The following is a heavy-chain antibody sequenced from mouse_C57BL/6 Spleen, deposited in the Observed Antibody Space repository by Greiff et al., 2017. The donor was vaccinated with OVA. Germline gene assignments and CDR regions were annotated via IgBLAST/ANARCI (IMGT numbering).Heavy chain of an antibody. J-gene: IGHJ3*01. D-gene: IGHD2-4*01. CDR3: AREGGLRRGFAY. CDR1: GYTFTSYW. V-gene: IGHV1-50*01. CDR2: IDPSDSYT. Sequence: QVQLQQPGAELVKPGASVKLSCKASGYTFTSYWMQWVKQRPGQGLEWIGEIDPSDSYTNYTQKFKGKATLTVDTSSSTAYMQLSSLTAEDSAVYYGAREGGLRRGFAYWGQGTLVTVSA.